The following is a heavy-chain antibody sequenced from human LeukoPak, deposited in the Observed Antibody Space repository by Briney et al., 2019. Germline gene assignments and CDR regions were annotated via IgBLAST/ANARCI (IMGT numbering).Heavy chain of an antibody. Sequence: SETLSLTCTVSGGSISSSSYYWGWIRQPPGKGLEWIGSIYYSGSTYYNPSLKSRVTISVDTSKNQFSLKLSSVTAADTAVYYCARALTGHFDYWGQGTLVTVSS. J-gene: IGHJ4*02. CDR1: GGSISSSSYY. V-gene: IGHV4-39*07. CDR2: IYYSGST. CDR3: ARALTGHFDY. D-gene: IGHD7-27*01.